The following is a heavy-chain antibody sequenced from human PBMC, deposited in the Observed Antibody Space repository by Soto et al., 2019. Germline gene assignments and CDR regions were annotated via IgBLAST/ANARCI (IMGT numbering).Heavy chain of an antibody. D-gene: IGHD6-19*01. CDR1: GFSLSTSGVG. Sequence: QITLKESGPTLVTPTQTLTLTCTFSGFSLSTSGVGVGWIRQPPGKALEWLALIYWDDDKRYSPSLMSRLTITLATSKSQVVLTMTNVDPVDTATYYCAHDRGSGWGFDYWAQGTRVTVSS. CDR3: AHDRGSGWGFDY. CDR2: IYWDDDK. J-gene: IGHJ4*02. V-gene: IGHV2-5*02.